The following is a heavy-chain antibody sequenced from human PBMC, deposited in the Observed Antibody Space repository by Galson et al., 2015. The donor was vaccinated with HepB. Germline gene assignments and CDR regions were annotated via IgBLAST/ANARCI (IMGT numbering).Heavy chain of an antibody. D-gene: IGHD4-17*01. V-gene: IGHV3-9*01. CDR2: ISWNSGSI. Sequence: SLRLSCAASGFTFDDYAMHWVRQAPGKGLEWVSGISWNSGSIGYADSVKGRFTISRDNAKNSLYLQMNSLRAEDTALYYCAKDIYDYGDHYYYGMDVWGQGTTVTVSS. CDR1: GFTFDDYA. CDR3: AKDIYDYGDHYYYGMDV. J-gene: IGHJ6*02.